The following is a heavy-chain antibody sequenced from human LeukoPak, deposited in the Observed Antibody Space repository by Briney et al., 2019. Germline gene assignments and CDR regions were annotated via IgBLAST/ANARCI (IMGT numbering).Heavy chain of an antibody. J-gene: IGHJ4*02. CDR2: INWNGDFT. CDR1: GFTFDDYG. V-gene: IGHV3-20*04. CDR3: ASQGRAYYDTPFDY. Sequence: GGSLRLSCAASGFTFDDYGMSWVRQAPGKGLEWVSGINWNGDFTGYADSVKGRFTISRDNAMNPLYLQMNSLRAEDTALYYCASQGRAYYDTPFDYWGQGTLVTVSS. D-gene: IGHD3-22*01.